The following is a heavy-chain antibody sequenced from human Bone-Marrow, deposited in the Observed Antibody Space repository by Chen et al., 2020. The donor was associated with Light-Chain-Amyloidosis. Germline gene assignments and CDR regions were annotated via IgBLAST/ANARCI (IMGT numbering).Heavy chain of an antibody. CDR2: LKSESDGGTP. CDR3: ATDVTRTNGVCPAPLEV. V-gene: IGHV3-15*01. Sequence: EVQLVESGGDLVKLGGSLRLSCEVSGLTFKNAWMSWVRQAPGKGLEWIGRLKSESDGGTPDYATPVKGRFTISRDDLKKTFFLHMRSLKTEDTAVYFCATDVTRTNGVCPAPLEVWGQGTPVTVSS. CDR1: GLTFKNAW. D-gene: IGHD2-8*01. J-gene: IGHJ4*02.